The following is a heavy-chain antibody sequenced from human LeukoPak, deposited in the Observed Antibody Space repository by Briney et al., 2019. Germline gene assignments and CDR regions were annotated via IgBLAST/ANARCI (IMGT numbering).Heavy chain of an antibody. CDR3: ARHYPGGDYFIDY. CDR2: IYPDDSAT. Sequence: PGESLKISCKGSGYSFTSYWIGWVRQMPGEGLEWVGIIYPDDSATRYSPSFQDQVTISADKSISTAYLQWSSLKASDTSMYYCARHYPGGDYFIDYWGQGTLVTVSS. V-gene: IGHV5-51*01. D-gene: IGHD4-17*01. J-gene: IGHJ4*02. CDR1: GYSFTSYW.